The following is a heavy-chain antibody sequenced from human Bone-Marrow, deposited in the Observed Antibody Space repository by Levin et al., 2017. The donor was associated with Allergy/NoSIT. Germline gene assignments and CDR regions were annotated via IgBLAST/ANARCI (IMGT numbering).Heavy chain of an antibody. D-gene: IGHD2-21*02. Sequence: SGGSLRLSCEASGFTFEDYAMHWVRQAPGKGLEWVSSISWTSGTISYADSVKGRFTISRDNAKNSLHLQMNRLTVEDTAVYYCAKDHRDLGSYRAHFAHWGQGARVTVSS. CDR2: ISWTSGTI. CDR1: GFTFEDYA. J-gene: IGHJ4*02. V-gene: IGHV3-9*01. CDR3: AKDHRDLGSYRAHFAH.